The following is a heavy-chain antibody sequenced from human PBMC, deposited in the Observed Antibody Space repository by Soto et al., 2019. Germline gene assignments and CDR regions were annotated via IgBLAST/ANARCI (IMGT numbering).Heavy chain of an antibody. Sequence: QLQLVQSGPEVKKPGTSVKVSCKASGFTFTSSAVQWVRQARGQRLEWIGWIVVGSGNTNYAQKFQERVTITRDMSTSTAYMELSSLRSEDTAVYYCAAHHLGGIFGVVIGMDVWGQGTTVTVSS. CDR2: IVVGSGNT. V-gene: IGHV1-58*01. J-gene: IGHJ6*02. CDR1: GFTFTSSA. CDR3: AAHHLGGIFGVVIGMDV. D-gene: IGHD3-3*01.